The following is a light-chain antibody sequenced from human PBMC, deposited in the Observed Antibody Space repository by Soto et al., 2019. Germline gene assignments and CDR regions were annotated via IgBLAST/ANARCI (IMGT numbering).Light chain of an antibody. V-gene: IGLV1-44*01. CDR3: AAWDDSLNGHSWV. CDR2: SNN. Sequence: QAVVTQPPSASGTPGQRVTISCSGSSSNIGSNTVNWYQQLPGTAPKLLIYSNNQRPSGVPDRFSGSKSGTSASLAISGLQSEDEADYCCAAWDDSLNGHSWVFGGGTKVTVL. J-gene: IGLJ3*02. CDR1: SSNIGSNT.